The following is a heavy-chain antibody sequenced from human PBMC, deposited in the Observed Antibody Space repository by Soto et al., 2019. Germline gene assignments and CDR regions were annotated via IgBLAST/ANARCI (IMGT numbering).Heavy chain of an antibody. Sequence: EVQLVESGGGLVQPGGSLRISCAASGLTVSTNYMSWVRQAPGKGLEWVSIIYYGGTTYYADSVKGRFTISRDDSKNTLYLQMQSLRAEDTAVYYCARDYDTSRGDWAYYGIDVWGQGTTVTVSS. CDR2: IYYGGTT. J-gene: IGHJ6*02. V-gene: IGHV3-66*01. CDR1: GLTVSTNY. CDR3: ARDYDTSRGDWAYYGIDV. D-gene: IGHD3-9*01.